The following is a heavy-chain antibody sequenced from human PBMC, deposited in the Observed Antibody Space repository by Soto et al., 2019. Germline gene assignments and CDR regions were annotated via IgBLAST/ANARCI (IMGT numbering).Heavy chain of an antibody. J-gene: IGHJ4*02. Sequence: EVQLVESGGGLDQPGGSLRLSCVASGFTFRTYWMHWVRQPTGEGLVWFSHTDSDGTFTTYAESVKARFSISRDNAKSNVNLLTNSLRAEDTGAYYCVRDDFGLGLDYWCLGTLATVSS. CDR3: VRDDFGLGLDY. CDR2: TDSDGTFT. D-gene: IGHD1-26*01. V-gene: IGHV3-74*01. CDR1: GFTFRTYW.